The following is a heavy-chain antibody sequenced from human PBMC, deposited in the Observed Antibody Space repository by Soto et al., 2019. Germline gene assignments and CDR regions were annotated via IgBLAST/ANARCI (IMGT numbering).Heavy chain of an antibody. CDR1: GYTFTSYD. V-gene: IGHV1-8*01. D-gene: IGHD3-3*01. CDR2: MNPNSGNT. CDR3: ARVAVRNDFWSGYYPDYGMDV. Sequence: ASVKVSCKASGYTFTSYDINWVRQATGQGLEWMGWMNPNSGNTGYAQKFQGRVTMTRNTSISTAYMELSSLRSEDTAVYYCARVAVRNDFWSGYYPDYGMDVWGQGTTLTVSS. J-gene: IGHJ6*02.